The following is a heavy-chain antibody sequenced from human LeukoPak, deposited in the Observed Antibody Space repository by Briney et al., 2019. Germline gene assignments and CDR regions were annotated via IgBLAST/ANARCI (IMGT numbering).Heavy chain of an antibody. V-gene: IGHV3-30-3*01. D-gene: IGHD3-22*01. Sequence: GGSLRLSCAASGFTFSSYAMHWVRQAPGKGLEWVAVISYDGSNKYYADSVKGRFTISRDNSKNTLYLQMNSLRAEDTAVYYCARDYYDSSGYFFDYWGQGTLVTVSS. CDR3: ARDYYDSSGYFFDY. CDR2: ISYDGSNK. J-gene: IGHJ4*02. CDR1: GFTFSSYA.